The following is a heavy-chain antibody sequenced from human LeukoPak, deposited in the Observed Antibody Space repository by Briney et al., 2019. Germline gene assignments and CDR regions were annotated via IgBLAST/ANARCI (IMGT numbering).Heavy chain of an antibody. V-gene: IGHV3-48*01. CDR2: ISSSSSTI. J-gene: IGHJ4*02. CDR1: GFTFSSYS. CDR3: TRGVRGDFDY. Sequence: GGSLRLSCAASGFTFSSYSMNWVRQAPGKGLEWVSYISSSSSTIYYADSVKGRFTISRDNAKKSLYLQMNSLRAEGTAVYYCTRGVRGDFDYWGQGTLVTVSS. D-gene: IGHD3-10*01.